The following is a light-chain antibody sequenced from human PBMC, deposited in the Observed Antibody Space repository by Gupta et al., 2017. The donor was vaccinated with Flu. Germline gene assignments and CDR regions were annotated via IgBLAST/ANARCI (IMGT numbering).Light chain of an antibody. CDR2: AAS. V-gene: IGKV1-39*01. Sequence: DIQMTQSPSSLSASVGDRVTITCRANQSISTYLNWYQQRPGKAPNLLIFAASTLHSGVPSRFSGSGSGTXFTLTVXSLQPEDFATYHCQQTYSVPWTFGXGTRVAIK. CDR1: QSISTY. J-gene: IGKJ1*01. CDR3: QQTYSVPWT.